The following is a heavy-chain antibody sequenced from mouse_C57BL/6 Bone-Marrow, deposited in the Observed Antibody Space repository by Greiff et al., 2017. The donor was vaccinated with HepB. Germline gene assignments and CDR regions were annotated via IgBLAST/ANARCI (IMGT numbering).Heavy chain of an antibody. Sequence: QVQLQQSGAELMKPGASVKLSCKASGYTFTAYWIEWVKQRPGHGLEWIGEILPGSGSTNYNEKFKGKATFTADTSSNTAYMQLSSLTTEDSAIYYCASFPITTVVPSYWYFDVWGTGTTVTVSS. V-gene: IGHV1-9*01. CDR2: ILPGSGST. CDR1: GYTFTAYW. CDR3: ASFPITTVVPSYWYFDV. D-gene: IGHD1-1*01. J-gene: IGHJ1*03.